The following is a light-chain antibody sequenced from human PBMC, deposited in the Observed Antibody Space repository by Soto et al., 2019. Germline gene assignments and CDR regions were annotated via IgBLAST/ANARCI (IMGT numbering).Light chain of an antibody. CDR3: QQYNLSSCT. CDR2: KAS. V-gene: IGKV1-5*03. Sequence: DIQMTQSPSTLSAYIGDRVTITCRASQSISYWLAWYQQKPGKAPNLLIYKASRLKSEVPSRFTSSGSATEFTLTISSLQADAFATYCCQQYNLSSCTFGQGTKVDMK. CDR1: QSISYW. J-gene: IGKJ1*01.